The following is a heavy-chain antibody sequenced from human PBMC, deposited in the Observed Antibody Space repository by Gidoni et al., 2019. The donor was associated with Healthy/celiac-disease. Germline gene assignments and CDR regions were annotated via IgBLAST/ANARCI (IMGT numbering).Heavy chain of an antibody. CDR3: AKDFSIYSGYDY. J-gene: IGHJ4*02. Sequence: EVRLLESGGGLVQPGGSLRLSCAASGFTFSSYAMSWVRQAPGKGLEWVSAISGSGGSTYYADSVKGRFTISRDNSKNTLYLQMNSLRAEDTAVYYCAKDFSIYSGYDYWGQGTLVTVSS. V-gene: IGHV3-23*01. CDR2: ISGSGGST. CDR1: GFTFSSYA. D-gene: IGHD5-12*01.